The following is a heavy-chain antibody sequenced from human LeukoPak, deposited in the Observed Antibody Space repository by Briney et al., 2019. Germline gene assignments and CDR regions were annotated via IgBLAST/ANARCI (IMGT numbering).Heavy chain of an antibody. D-gene: IGHD6-13*01. CDR1: GGSISSYY. Sequence: SETLSLTCTVSGGSISSYYWSWIRQPPGKGLEWVGYIYYSGTFNYNPSLKSRITISIDTSKKQFSLKLTSVTAADTAIYYCARHGFGSGIGFSSNWYLDSWGQGTLLTVSS. V-gene: IGHV4-59*08. J-gene: IGHJ4*02. CDR2: IYYSGTF. CDR3: ARHGFGSGIGFSSNWYLDS.